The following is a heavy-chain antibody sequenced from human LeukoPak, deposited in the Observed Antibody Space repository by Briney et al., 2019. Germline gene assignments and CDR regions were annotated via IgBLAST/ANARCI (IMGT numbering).Heavy chain of an antibody. Sequence: SETLSLTCTVSGGSISSYYWSWIRQPAGRGLEWIGRIQTSGSTNYNPSLKSRVTMSVDTSKNKFSLKVNSVTAADTAVYYCARVGSGWSFDYWGQGTLVPVSS. CDR2: IQTSGST. V-gene: IGHV4-4*07. CDR3: ARVGSGWSFDY. CDR1: GGSISSYY. D-gene: IGHD6-19*01. J-gene: IGHJ4*02.